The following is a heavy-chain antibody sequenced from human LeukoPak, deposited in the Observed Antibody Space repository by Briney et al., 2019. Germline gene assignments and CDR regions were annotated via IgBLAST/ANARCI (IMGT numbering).Heavy chain of an antibody. CDR1: GGSISSYY. J-gene: IGHJ3*02. Sequence: SETLSLTCTVSGGSISSYYWSWIRQPPGKGLEWIGEINHSGSTNYNPSLKSRVTISVDTSKNQFSLKLSSVTAADTAVYYRARGSGSYFDAFDIWGQGTMVTVSS. CDR2: INHSGST. D-gene: IGHD1-26*01. V-gene: IGHV4-34*01. CDR3: ARGSGSYFDAFDI.